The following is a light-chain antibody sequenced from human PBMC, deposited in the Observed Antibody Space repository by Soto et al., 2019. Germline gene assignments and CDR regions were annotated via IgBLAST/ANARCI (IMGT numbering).Light chain of an antibody. Sequence: QSALTQPASVSGSPGQSITLSCTGTSSDVGDYNYVSWYQQHPGKAPRLIIYEVSYRPSGVSNRFSGSKSGNTASLTISGLQAEDEADYYCSSYAGSRTLVFGGGTQLTVL. CDR2: EVS. J-gene: IGLJ3*02. CDR1: SSDVGDYNY. CDR3: SSYAGSRTLV. V-gene: IGLV2-14*01.